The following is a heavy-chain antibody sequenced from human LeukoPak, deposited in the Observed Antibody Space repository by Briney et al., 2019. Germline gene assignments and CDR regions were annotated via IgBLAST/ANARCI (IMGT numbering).Heavy chain of an antibody. J-gene: IGHJ4*02. Sequence: SETLSLTCTVSGGSISSGSYYWSWIRQPAGKGLEWIGRIYTSGSTNYNPSLKSRVTISVDTSKNQFSLKLSSVTAADTAVYYCARGGRMDKSDYWGQGTLVTVSS. CDR3: ARGGRMDKSDY. V-gene: IGHV4-61*02. CDR1: GGSISSGSYY. D-gene: IGHD2-15*01. CDR2: IYTSGST.